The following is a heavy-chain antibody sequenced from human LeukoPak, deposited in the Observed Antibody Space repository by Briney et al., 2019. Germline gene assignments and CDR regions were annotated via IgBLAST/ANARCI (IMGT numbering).Heavy chain of an antibody. J-gene: IGHJ4*02. D-gene: IGHD1-26*01. CDR3: ARAPLAGATRVDY. CDR2: ISGHNGDR. CDR1: GYTFSNYG. Sequence: GASVMVSCRASGYTFSNYGISWVRQAPGQGLEWMGWISGHNGDRSCAQKVQGRVTMTTDTSTTTAYMELRNLRSDDTAVYYCARAPLAGATRVDYWGQGTLVTVSS. V-gene: IGHV1-18*01.